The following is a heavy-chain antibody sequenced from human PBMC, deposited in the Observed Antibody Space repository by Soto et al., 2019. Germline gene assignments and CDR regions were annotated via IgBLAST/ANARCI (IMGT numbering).Heavy chain of an antibody. CDR1: GGSISSGGYY. CDR2: IYYSGST. D-gene: IGHD6-13*01. CDR3: ARYSSSWSQISASRESIDY. J-gene: IGHJ4*02. V-gene: IGHV4-31*03. Sequence: SETLSLTCTVSGGSISSGGYYWSWIRQHPGKGLEWIGYIYYSGSTYYNPSLKSRVTISVDTSKNQFSLKLSSVTAADTAVYYCARYSSSWSQISASRESIDYWGQGTLVTVSS.